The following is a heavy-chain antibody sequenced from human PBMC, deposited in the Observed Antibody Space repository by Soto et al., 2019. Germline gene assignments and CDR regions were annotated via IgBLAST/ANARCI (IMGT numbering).Heavy chain of an antibody. V-gene: IGHV3-23*01. D-gene: IGHD5-18*01. CDR2: VSASGTGT. Sequence: EVQLLESGGGLVQPGGSLRLSCAASGFTFRSYAMSWVRQAPGKGLEWVSAVSASGTGTYYSDSVKGRFTISRDHSKNTLYLQMNSLRAEDTALYYCARDQGASYGLYYFDYWGQGTLVTVSS. J-gene: IGHJ4*02. CDR1: GFTFRSYA. CDR3: ARDQGASYGLYYFDY.